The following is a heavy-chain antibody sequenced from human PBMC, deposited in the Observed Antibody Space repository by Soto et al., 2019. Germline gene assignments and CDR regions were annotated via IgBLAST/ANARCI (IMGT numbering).Heavy chain of an antibody. CDR1: GFTFSSYA. J-gene: IGHJ3*02. D-gene: IGHD1-1*01. Sequence: GGSLRLSCAASGFTFSSYAMSWVRQAPGKGLEWVSAISGSGGSTYYADSVKGRFTISRDNSKNTLYLQMNSLRAEDTALYYCAKDRYNWNAPDAFDIWGQGTMVTVSS. CDR2: ISGSGGST. V-gene: IGHV3-23*01. CDR3: AKDRYNWNAPDAFDI.